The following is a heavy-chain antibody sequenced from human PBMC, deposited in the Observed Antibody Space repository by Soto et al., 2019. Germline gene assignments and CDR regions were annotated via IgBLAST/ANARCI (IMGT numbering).Heavy chain of an antibody. Sequence: EVQLVESGGSLVQPGGSMRLSCAASGFTFSSYSMNWVRQAPGKGLEWVSYISSSSSTIYYADSVKGRFTISRDNAKNSLYLQMNSLRAEDTAVYYCARGLPSKGFDYWGQGTLVTVSS. D-gene: IGHD4-4*01. CDR2: ISSSSSTI. V-gene: IGHV3-48*01. J-gene: IGHJ4*02. CDR3: ARGLPSKGFDY. CDR1: GFTFSSYS.